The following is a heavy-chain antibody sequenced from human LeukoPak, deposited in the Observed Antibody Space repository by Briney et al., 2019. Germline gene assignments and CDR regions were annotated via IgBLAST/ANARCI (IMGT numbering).Heavy chain of an antibody. Sequence: GASVKVSCKASGYTFTSYAMHWVRQAPGQRLEWMGWINAGNGSTKYSQKFQGRVTITRDTSTSTAYMELRSLRSDDTAVYYCARNHLAACWFDPWGQGTLVTVSS. D-gene: IGHD6-13*01. J-gene: IGHJ5*02. CDR1: GYTFTSYA. CDR2: INAGNGST. CDR3: ARNHLAACWFDP. V-gene: IGHV1-3*01.